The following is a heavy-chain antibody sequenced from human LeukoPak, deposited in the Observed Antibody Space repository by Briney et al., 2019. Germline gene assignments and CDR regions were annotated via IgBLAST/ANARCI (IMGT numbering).Heavy chain of an antibody. V-gene: IGHV3-53*01. Sequence: GGSLRLSCAASGFTVSSNYMSWVRQAPGKGLEWVSVIYSGGGTYYADSVKDRFTISRDNSKNTLYLQMNSLRAEDTAVYYCARDRGYSSDLRVGYYSDCWGPGTLVTVSS. D-gene: IGHD5-18*01. CDR1: GFTVSSNY. J-gene: IGHJ4*02. CDR2: IYSGGGT. CDR3: ARDRGYSSDLRVGYYSDC.